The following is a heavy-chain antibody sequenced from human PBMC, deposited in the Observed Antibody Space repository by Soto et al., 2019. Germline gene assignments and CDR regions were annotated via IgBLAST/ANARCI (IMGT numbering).Heavy chain of an antibody. CDR3: ARSYGDYAFRDY. J-gene: IGHJ4*02. D-gene: IGHD4-17*01. CDR2: IYPSDGST. CDR1: GYTFTSYY. Sequence: ASVKVSCKASGYTFTSYYMHWVRQAPGQGLEWMGRIYPSDGSTSYAQKFQGRVTMTADTSTSTAYMELSSLRSEDTAVYYCARSYGDYAFRDYWGQGTLVTVSS. V-gene: IGHV1-46*01.